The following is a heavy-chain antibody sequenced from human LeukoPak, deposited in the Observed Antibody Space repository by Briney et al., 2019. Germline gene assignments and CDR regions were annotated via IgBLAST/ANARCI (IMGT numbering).Heavy chain of an antibody. CDR3: ARDNSGWYRYFDL. D-gene: IGHD6-19*01. V-gene: IGHV4-59*01. Sequence: SETLSLTYSVSGGSISSYYWSWIRQPPGKGLEWIGYIYYSGSTNYNPSLKSRVTISVDTSKNQFSLKLSSVTAADTAVYYCARDNSGWYRYFDLWGRGTLVTVSS. J-gene: IGHJ2*01. CDR2: IYYSGST. CDR1: GGSISSYY.